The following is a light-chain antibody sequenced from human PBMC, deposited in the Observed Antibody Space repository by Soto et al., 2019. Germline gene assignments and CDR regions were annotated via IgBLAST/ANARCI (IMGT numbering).Light chain of an antibody. CDR2: GAS. CDR3: QQYNNWPLWT. CDR1: QSVNSN. J-gene: IGKJ1*01. V-gene: IGKV3-15*01. Sequence: EIVMTQSPATLSVSPGERATLSCRASQSVNSNLAWYKQKPGQAPRLLIYGASTRATGIPARFSGSGSGTEFTLTISSLQSEDFAFYYCQQYNNWPLWTFGQGTKVEIK.